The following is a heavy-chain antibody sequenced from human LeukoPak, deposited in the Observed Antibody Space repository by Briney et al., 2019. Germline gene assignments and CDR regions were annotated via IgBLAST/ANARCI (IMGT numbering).Heavy chain of an antibody. CDR2: VRFDASNE. V-gene: IGHV3-30*02. J-gene: IGHJ4*02. D-gene: IGHD5-12*01. CDR3: AKDSNSGYVSVGPNY. CDR1: GFVFTNFG. Sequence: GGSLRLSCQTSGFVFTNFGMHWVRQAPGKGLEWLAFVRFDASNEYYADSVKGRFTISRGNSRNTLYLQMKSLRTDDTGVYSCAKDSNSGYVSVGPNYWGLGTQVTVSS.